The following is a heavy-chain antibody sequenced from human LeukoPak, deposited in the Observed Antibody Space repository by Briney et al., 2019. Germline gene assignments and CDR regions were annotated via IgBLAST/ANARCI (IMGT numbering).Heavy chain of an antibody. CDR1: GFTFSTYS. J-gene: IGHJ4*02. Sequence: PGGSLRLSCAASGFTFSTYSMNWVRQAPGKGLEWVSSISGSSIYIYYADSVKGRFTISRDNAKNSLYLQMNSLRAEDTAVYYCARDPPYYARSGYYYDYWGQGTLVTVSS. CDR2: ISGSSIYI. D-gene: IGHD3-22*01. CDR3: ARDPPYYARSGYYYDY. V-gene: IGHV3-21*01.